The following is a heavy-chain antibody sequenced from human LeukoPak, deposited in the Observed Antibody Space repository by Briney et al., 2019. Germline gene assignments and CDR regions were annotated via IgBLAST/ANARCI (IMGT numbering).Heavy chain of an antibody. V-gene: IGHV3-30*03. D-gene: IGHD1-14*01. J-gene: IGHJ6*02. CDR1: GFTFSTYG. CDR2: ISYDGSKK. Sequence: GGSLRLSCVGSGFTFSTYGIHWVRQAPGRGPEWVAVISYDGSKKYYIDSVKGRFTISRDNSKNTVWLQINSLGPDDTAVYYCATDHPINNIVQGMDVWGQGTTVTVSS. CDR3: ATDHPINNIVQGMDV.